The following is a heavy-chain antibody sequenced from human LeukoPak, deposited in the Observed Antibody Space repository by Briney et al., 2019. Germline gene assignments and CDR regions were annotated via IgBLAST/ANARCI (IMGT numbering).Heavy chain of an antibody. CDR3: ARGYQLPLYYYYYIDV. CDR1: GGSFSGYY. V-gene: IGHV4-34*01. J-gene: IGHJ6*03. CDR2: INHSGST. D-gene: IGHD2-2*01. Sequence: SETLSLTCAVYGGSFSGYYWSWIRQPPGKGLEWIGEINHSGSTNYKPSLRSRVTISVDTSKNQFSLKLSSVTAADTAVYYCARGYQLPLYYYYYIDVWGKGTTVTVSS.